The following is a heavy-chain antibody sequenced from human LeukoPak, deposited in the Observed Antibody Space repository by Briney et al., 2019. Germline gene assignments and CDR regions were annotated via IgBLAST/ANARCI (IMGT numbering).Heavy chain of an antibody. D-gene: IGHD3-22*01. CDR3: ARDGAYYYDSSGYYYVTWFDP. J-gene: IGHJ5*02. V-gene: IGHV4-4*07. Sequence: SETLSLTCTVSGGSISSYCWSWIRQPAGKGLEWIGRIYTSGSTNYNPSLKSRVTMSVDTSKNQFSLKLSSVTAADTAVYYCARDGAYYYDSSGYYYVTWFDPWGQGTLVTVSS. CDR2: IYTSGST. CDR1: GGSISSYC.